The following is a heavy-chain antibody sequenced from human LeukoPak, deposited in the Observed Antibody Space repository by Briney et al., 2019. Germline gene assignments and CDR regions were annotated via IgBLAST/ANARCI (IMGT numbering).Heavy chain of an antibody. CDR2: INDYTGDS. CDR3: ARGRIAKIVVVHSFSYGMDV. J-gene: IGHJ6*02. CDR1: GGSVTDYF. D-gene: IGHD3-22*01. V-gene: IGHV4-34*01. Sequence: SETLSLTCTVFGGSVTDYFCTWIRHSPGKGLEWIGEINDYTGDSKYNPSLNSRVSISLEKTKTHLSPELRYVTAPDTAVYYCARGRIAKIVVVHSFSYGMDVWGQGTTATAPS.